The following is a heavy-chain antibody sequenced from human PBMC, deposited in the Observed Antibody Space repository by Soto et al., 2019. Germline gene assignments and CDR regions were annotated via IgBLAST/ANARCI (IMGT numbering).Heavy chain of an antibody. CDR1: GYTFTSYD. CDR2: MNPNSGNT. CDR3: ARSWAYGSGSYSYYYYGMDV. J-gene: IGHJ6*02. Sequence: ASVKVSCKASGYTFTSYDINWVRQATGQGLEWMGWMNPNSGNTGYAQKFQGRVTMTRNTSISTAYMELSSLRSEDTAVYYCARSWAYGSGSYSYYYYGMDVWGQGTTVTVSS. V-gene: IGHV1-8*01. D-gene: IGHD3-10*01.